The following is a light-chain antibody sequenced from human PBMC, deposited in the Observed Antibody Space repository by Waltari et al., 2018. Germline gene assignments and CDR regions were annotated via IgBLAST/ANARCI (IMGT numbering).Light chain of an antibody. CDR2: EVS. V-gene: IGLV2-8*01. Sequence: QSALTQPPSASGSPGQSVTISCTGTSSDVGGYNHVSWYQQHPGKAPKLMFYEVSKRPSGVPDLFSCSKSCNPASLTGSGLQAEDEADYYCSSYAGSNNWVFGGGTKLTVL. CDR1: SSDVGGYNH. J-gene: IGLJ3*02. CDR3: SSYAGSNNWV.